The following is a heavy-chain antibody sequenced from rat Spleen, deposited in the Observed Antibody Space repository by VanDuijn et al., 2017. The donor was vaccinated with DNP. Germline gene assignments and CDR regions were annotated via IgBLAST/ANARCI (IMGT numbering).Heavy chain of an antibody. V-gene: IGHV5S10*01. D-gene: IGHD1-1*01. J-gene: IGHJ4*01. Sequence: EVQLVESGGGLVQPGNSLKLSCAASGFTFSDYAMAWVRQSPKKGLEWVANIIYDGSSTYYRDSVKGRFTISRDNAKSSLFLHMDSLRSEDTATYYCTTLITFMTGWSQGTSVTVSS. CDR3: TTLITFMTG. CDR2: IIYDGSST. CDR1: GFTFSDYA.